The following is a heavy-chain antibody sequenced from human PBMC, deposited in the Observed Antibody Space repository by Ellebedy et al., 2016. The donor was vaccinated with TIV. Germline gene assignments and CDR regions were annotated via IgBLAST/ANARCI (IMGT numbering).Heavy chain of an antibody. CDR3: ARRPSITMVRGVISAMWYYGMDV. D-gene: IGHD3-10*01. CDR2: IIPIFGTA. V-gene: IGHV1-69*13. J-gene: IGHJ6*02. Sequence: SVKVSXKASGGTFSSYAISWVRQAPGQGLEWMGGIIPIFGTANYAQKFQGRVTITADESTSTAYMELSSLRSEDTAVYYCARRPSITMVRGVISAMWYYGMDVWGQGTTVTVSS. CDR1: GGTFSSYA.